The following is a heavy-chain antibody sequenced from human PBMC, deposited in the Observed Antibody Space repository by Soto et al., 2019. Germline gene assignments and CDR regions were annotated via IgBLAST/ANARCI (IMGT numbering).Heavy chain of an antibody. D-gene: IGHD5-12*01. CDR1: GGTFSSYA. V-gene: IGHV1-69*13. J-gene: IGHJ4*02. CDR2: IIPIFGTA. Sequence: ASVKVSCKASGGTFSSYAISWVRQAPGQGLEWMGGIIPIFGTANYAQKFQGRVTITADESTSTAYMELSSLRSEDTAVYYCAREDRYSGYEGLADYWGQGTLVTVYS. CDR3: AREDRYSGYEGLADY.